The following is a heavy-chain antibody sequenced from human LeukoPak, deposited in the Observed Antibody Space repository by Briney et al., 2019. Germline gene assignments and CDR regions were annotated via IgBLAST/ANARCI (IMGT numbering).Heavy chain of an antibody. CDR3: AKELTTERTPGVDS. CDR2: ISGSGDTT. D-gene: IGHD4-17*01. CDR1: GFTVSSYS. V-gene: IGHV3-23*01. J-gene: IGHJ4*02. Sequence: PGGSLRLSCTASGFTVSSYSMSWVRQGPGTGLEWVSAISGSGDTTFYADSVKGRFTISRDNSKKTLYLQVNSLRAEDTAVYFCAKELTTERTPGVDSWGQGTLVTVSS.